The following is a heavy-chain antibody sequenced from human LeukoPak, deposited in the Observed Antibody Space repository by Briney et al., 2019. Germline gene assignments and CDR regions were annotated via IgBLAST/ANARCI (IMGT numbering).Heavy chain of an antibody. CDR3: TRDRYDFWSGYLAGAPKFYFDY. J-gene: IGHJ4*02. D-gene: IGHD3-3*01. CDR2: IYYSGST. V-gene: IGHV4-39*07. Sequence: SETLSLTCTVSGGSISSTSSYWGWIRQPPGKGLEWIATIYYSGSTYYNASLKSRITIAVDTSKNQFSLKLSSVTAADTAVYYCTRDRYDFWSGYLAGAPKFYFDYWGQGTLVTVSS. CDR1: GGSISSTSSY.